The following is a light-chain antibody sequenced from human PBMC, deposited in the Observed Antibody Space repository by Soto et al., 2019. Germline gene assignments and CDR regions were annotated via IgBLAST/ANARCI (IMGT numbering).Light chain of an antibody. J-gene: IGKJ2*01. CDR3: QQRAHWPPYT. CDR1: QSVGSY. Sequence: EVVLTQSPVTLSLSPGERATLSCRASQSVGSYLAWIQKKPGQAPRLLIYDALNRATGIPARFSGGGSGTDFTLTSSSLEPEDFAVYYCQQRAHWPPYTFGQGTKLEIK. V-gene: IGKV3-11*01. CDR2: DAL.